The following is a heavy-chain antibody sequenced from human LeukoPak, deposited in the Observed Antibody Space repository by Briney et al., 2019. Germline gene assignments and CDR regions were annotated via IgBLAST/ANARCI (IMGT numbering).Heavy chain of an antibody. Sequence: GASVKVSCKASGGTFSSYAISWVRQAPGQGLEWMGGIIPLFGTTNYAQNFQGKATITADESTATAYLELSSLKSEDTAVYFCARDDCSRSHCYSAHFASWGQGTLVTVSS. CDR2: IIPLFGTT. D-gene: IGHD2-15*01. J-gene: IGHJ4*02. CDR1: GGTFSSYA. CDR3: ARDDCSRSHCYSAHFAS. V-gene: IGHV1-69*13.